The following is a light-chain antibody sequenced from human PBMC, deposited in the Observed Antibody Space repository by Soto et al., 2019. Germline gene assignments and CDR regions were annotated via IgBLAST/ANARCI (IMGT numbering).Light chain of an antibody. CDR1: QSVSSRY. CDR2: GAS. J-gene: IGKJ1*01. CDR3: QQYGNSRWT. V-gene: IGKV3-20*01. Sequence: EIVLTQSPGTLSLSPGERATLSCRASQSVSSRYLALYQQNPGQAPRLLISGASTRATGIPDRFSGSGSGTDFTLTISRLEPEDFAVYYCQQYGNSRWTFGQGTKVEIK.